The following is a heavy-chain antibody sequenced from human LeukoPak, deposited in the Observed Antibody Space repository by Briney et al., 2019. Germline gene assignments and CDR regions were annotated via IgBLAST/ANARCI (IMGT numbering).Heavy chain of an antibody. CDR3: AGSITVTTNWFDP. D-gene: IGHD4-17*01. J-gene: IGHJ5*02. V-gene: IGHV3-21*01. Sequence: GGSLRLSCAASGFTFSSYSMTWVRQAPGKGLEWVSSISSSSSYIYYADSVKGRFTISRDNAKNSLYLQMNSLRAEDTAVYYCAGSITVTTNWFDPWGQGTLVTVSS. CDR2: ISSSSSYI. CDR1: GFTFSSYS.